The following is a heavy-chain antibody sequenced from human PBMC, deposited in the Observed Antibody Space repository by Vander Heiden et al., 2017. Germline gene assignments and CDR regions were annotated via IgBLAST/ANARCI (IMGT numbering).Heavy chain of an antibody. CDR1: GYSFSSYW. CDR3: AKSPGGYNWFDP. CDR2: IYPGDSDT. Sequence: EVQLVQSGPEVKKPGESLKISCKGSGYSFSSYWIGWVRQMPGKGLEWMGIIYPGDSDTIYSPSFKGQVTISADKSINTAYLQWSSLKASDNAIYYCAKSPGGYNWFDPWGQGTLVTVSS. V-gene: IGHV5-51*01. J-gene: IGHJ5*02. D-gene: IGHD3-16*01.